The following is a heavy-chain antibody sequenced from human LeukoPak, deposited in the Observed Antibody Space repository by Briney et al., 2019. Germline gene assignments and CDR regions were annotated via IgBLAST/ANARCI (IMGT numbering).Heavy chain of an antibody. CDR1: AYNFTSYW. CDR3: ASTYSLSGRIGMDV. CDR2: IYPGGADT. D-gene: IGHD2-21*01. J-gene: IGHJ6*02. Sequence: GQSLRISCQGSAYNFTSYWIGWARQMPVKGLEWMVIIYPGGADTRYSPSFQGQVTISADKSISTAYLQWSSLKASDTAMYYCASTYSLSGRIGMDVWGQGTTVTVSS. V-gene: IGHV5-51*01.